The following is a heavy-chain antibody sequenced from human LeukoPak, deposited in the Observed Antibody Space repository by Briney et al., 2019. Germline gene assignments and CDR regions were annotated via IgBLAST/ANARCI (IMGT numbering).Heavy chain of an antibody. V-gene: IGHV1-69*13. D-gene: IGHD2-2*01. Sequence: SVKVSCKASGYTFTGYYIHWVRQAPGHGLEWMGGIIPLFGTATYAQKFQGRVTITADESTSTAYMELSSLRSEDTAVYYCASEVVPAAMGDWFAPWGQGTLVTVSS. CDR1: GYTFTGYY. CDR3: ASEVVPAAMGDWFAP. CDR2: IIPLFGTA. J-gene: IGHJ5*02.